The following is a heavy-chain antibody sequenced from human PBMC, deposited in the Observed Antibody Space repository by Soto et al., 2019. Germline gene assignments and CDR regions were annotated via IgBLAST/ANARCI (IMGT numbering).Heavy chain of an antibody. J-gene: IGHJ6*02. V-gene: IGHV3-53*01. CDR3: ARDQRSKVDYYYGMDV. CDR1: GFTVSSNY. D-gene: IGHD2-15*01. CDR2: IYSGGST. Sequence: EVQLVESGGGLIQPGGSLRLSCAASGFTVSSNYMSWVRQAPGKGLEWVSVIYSGGSTYYADSVKGRFTISRDNSKNTLYLQMNSLRAEDTAVYYCARDQRSKVDYYYGMDVWGQGPTVTVSS.